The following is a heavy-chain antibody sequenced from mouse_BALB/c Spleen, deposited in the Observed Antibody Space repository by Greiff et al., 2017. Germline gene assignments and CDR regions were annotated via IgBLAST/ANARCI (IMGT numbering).Heavy chain of an antibody. D-gene: IGHD2-1*01. CDR2: INSNGGST. CDR1: GFTFSSYD. J-gene: IGHJ3*01. V-gene: IGHV5-6-3*01. Sequence: EVKLMESGGGLVQPGGSLKLSCAASGFTFSSYDMSWVRQTPDKRLELVATINSNGGSTYYPDSVKGRFTISRDNAKNTLYLQMSSLTAEDTAMYYCARRAYGNWFAYWGQGTLVTVSA. CDR3: ARRAYGNWFAY.